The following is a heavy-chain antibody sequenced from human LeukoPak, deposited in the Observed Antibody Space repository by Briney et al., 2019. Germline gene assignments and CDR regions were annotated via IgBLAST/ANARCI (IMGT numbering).Heavy chain of an antibody. CDR3: AREGAIFGVVPTKPDYYYYMDV. D-gene: IGHD3-3*01. J-gene: IGHJ6*03. Sequence: ASVKLSCKASGYTFTSYYMHWVRQAPGQGLEWMGIINPSGGSTSYAQKFQGRVTMTRDMCTSTVYMELSSLRSEDTAVYYCAREGAIFGVVPTKPDYYYYMDVWGKGTTVTVSS. V-gene: IGHV1-46*01. CDR2: INPSGGST. CDR1: GYTFTSYY.